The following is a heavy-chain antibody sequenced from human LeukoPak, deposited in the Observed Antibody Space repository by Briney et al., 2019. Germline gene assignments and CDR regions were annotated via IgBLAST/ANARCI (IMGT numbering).Heavy chain of an antibody. Sequence: GGSLRLSCAASGFTFSSYGMHWVRQAPGKGLEWVAFIRYDGSNKYYADSVKGRFTISRDNAKKSLYLQMNSLRAEDTALYHCARARSSSWYDWFDPWGQGTLVTVSS. CDR1: GFTFSSYG. CDR3: ARARSSSWYDWFDP. CDR2: IRYDGSNK. J-gene: IGHJ5*02. V-gene: IGHV3-30*02. D-gene: IGHD6-13*01.